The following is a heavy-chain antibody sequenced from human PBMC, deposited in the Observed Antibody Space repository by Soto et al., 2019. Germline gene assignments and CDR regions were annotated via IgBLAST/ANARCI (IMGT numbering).Heavy chain of an antibody. Sequence: EVQLLESGGGLVQPGGSLRLSCAASGFTFSSYAMSWVRQAPGKGLEWVSAISGSGGSTYYADSVKGRFTISRDNSKNTLYLQMNSPRAEDTALYYCAKGRDAPEYFQHWGQGTLVTVSS. CDR2: ISGSGGST. D-gene: IGHD2-21*02. CDR3: AKGRDAPEYFQH. CDR1: GFTFSSYA. J-gene: IGHJ1*01. V-gene: IGHV3-23*01.